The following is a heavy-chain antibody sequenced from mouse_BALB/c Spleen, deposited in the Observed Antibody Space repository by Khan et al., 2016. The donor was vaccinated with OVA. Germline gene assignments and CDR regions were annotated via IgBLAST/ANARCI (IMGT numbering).Heavy chain of an antibody. V-gene: IGHV3-2*02. D-gene: IGHD2-12*01. CDR3: ASGSYCGYYFDY. Sequence: EVQLQESGPGLVKPSQSLSLTCTVTGYSITSGYAWYWIRQFPGNILEWMGYISYSGVTSYTPSLKSRISITRDTSKNQFFLQLNSVTTEDTATYDCASGSYCGYYFDYWGQGTTLTVSS. CDR2: ISYSGVT. CDR1: GYSITSGYA. J-gene: IGHJ2*01.